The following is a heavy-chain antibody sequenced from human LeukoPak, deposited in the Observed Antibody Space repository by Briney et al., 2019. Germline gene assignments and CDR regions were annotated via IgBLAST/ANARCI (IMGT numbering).Heavy chain of an antibody. CDR1: GFTFSNYP. V-gene: IGHV3-23*01. CDR2: MSGSGDRS. J-gene: IGHJ4*02. D-gene: IGHD1-14*01. CDR3: ARDVAAGLDY. Sequence: PGGSLRLSCAASGFTFSNYPMTWVRQAPGRGLQWVSAMSGSGDRSVYADSVKGRFTISRDNSKNTLYLQMNSLRAEDTAVYYCARDVAAGLDYWGQGTLVTVSS.